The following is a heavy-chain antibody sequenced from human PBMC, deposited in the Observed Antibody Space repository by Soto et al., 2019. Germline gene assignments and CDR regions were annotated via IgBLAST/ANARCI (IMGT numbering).Heavy chain of an antibody. CDR2: INHSGST. CDR1: GGSFSGYY. CDR3: ARSYCGNSGTFDF. J-gene: IGHJ4*02. V-gene: IGHV4-34*01. Sequence: QVQLQQWGAGLLKPSETLSLTCAVYGGSFSGYYWSWIRQPPGKGLEYIGEINHSGSTNYNPSLTXRXXISVDTSKNQFSLKLSSVTAADTAVYYCARSYCGNSGTFDFWGQGTLVTVSS. D-gene: IGHD1-26*01.